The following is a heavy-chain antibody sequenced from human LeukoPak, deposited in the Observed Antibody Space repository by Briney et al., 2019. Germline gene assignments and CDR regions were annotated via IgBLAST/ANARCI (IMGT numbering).Heavy chain of an antibody. D-gene: IGHD3-9*01. V-gene: IGHV4-59*08. J-gene: IGHJ4*02. CDR1: GSSINTYY. CDR3: ARHVLTAGSID. Sequence: SETLSLTCTISGSSINTYYWSWIRQPPGKGLEWIAYMYNSESTKYNPSLKSRVTISVDTSKKQFSLKLRSVTAADTVLYYCARHVLTAGSIDWGQGTLVTVSS. CDR2: MYNSEST.